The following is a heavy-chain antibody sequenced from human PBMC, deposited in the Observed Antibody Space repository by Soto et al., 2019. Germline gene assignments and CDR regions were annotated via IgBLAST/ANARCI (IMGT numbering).Heavy chain of an antibody. CDR3: AKATTGNYDFWSGYLSTMDV. CDR2: ISYDGSNK. Sequence: GGSLRLSCAASGFTFSSYAMHWVRQAPGKGLEWVAVISYDGSNKYYADPVKGRFTISRDNSKNTLYLQMNSLRAEDTAVYYCAKATTGNYDFWSGYLSTMDVWGQGTTVTVSS. D-gene: IGHD3-3*01. CDR1: GFTFSSYA. V-gene: IGHV3-30-3*01. J-gene: IGHJ6*02.